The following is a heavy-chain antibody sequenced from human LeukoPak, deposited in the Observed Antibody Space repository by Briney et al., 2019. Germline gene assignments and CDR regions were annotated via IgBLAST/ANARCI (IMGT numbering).Heavy chain of an antibody. CDR2: IYYSGST. V-gene: IGHV4-59*08. J-gene: IGHJ4*02. CDR3: ATHRPTQYSGYYPNFDY. Sequence: PSETLSLTCTVSGGSISSYYWSWIRQPPGKGLEWIGYIYYSGSTNYSPSLKSRVTISLDTSKNQFSLKLSSVTAADTAVYYCATHRPTQYSGYYPNFDYWGQGTLVTVSS. D-gene: IGHD5-12*01. CDR1: GGSISSYY.